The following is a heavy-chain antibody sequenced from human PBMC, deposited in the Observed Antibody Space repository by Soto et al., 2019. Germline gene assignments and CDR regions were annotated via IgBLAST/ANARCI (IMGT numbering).Heavy chain of an antibody. CDR1: GFSFSSDS. V-gene: IGHV3-48*01. J-gene: IGHJ4*02. D-gene: IGHD3-10*01. CDR3: ARAYGSGSYYTPGY. Sequence: EVQLVESGGGLVQPGGSLRLSCEAAGFSFSSDSMNWVRQAPGKGLEWVSYISSSSSTKYYADSVKGRFTISRDNAKNSLYLQMNSLRAEDTAVYYWARAYGSGSYYTPGYWGQGTLVTVSS. CDR2: ISSSSSTK.